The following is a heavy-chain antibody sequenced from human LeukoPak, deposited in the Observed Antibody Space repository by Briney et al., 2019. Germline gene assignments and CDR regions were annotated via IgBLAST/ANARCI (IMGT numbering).Heavy chain of an antibody. D-gene: IGHD4-23*01. V-gene: IGHV3-23*01. Sequence: AGGSLRLSCEASGFIFREYAMTWVRKAPGKGLEWVSGVSDYGNSTYYADSVKGRFTVYRDKSKNTLYLQMNSLRAEDTAIYYCAKEAVTYYFDSWGQGILVTVSS. J-gene: IGHJ4*02. CDR2: VSDYGNST. CDR1: GFIFREYA. CDR3: AKEAVTYYFDS.